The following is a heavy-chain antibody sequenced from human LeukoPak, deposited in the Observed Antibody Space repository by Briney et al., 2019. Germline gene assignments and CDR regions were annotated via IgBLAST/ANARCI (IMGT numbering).Heavy chain of an antibody. CDR3: AREGLRSFKWFDP. Sequence: SVKVSCKASGGTFSSYAISWVRQAPGQGLEWMGRIIPIFGIANYAQKFQGRVTITADKSTSTAYMELSSLRSEDTAVYYCAREGLRSFKWFDPWGQGTLVTVSS. D-gene: IGHD4-17*01. J-gene: IGHJ5*02. CDR2: IIPIFGIA. V-gene: IGHV1-69*04. CDR1: GGTFSSYA.